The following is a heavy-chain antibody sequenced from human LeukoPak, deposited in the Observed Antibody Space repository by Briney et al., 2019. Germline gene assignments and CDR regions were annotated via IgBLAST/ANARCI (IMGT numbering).Heavy chain of an antibody. V-gene: IGHV3-20*04. Sequence: GGSLRLSCAASGVTFDDHAMSWGRQVPGKGLEWVSGINWNGGSTGYADSVKGRFTISRDNAKNSLYLQMNSLRAEDTALYYCAGGDRNGWYFDYWGQGTLVTVSS. D-gene: IGHD6-19*01. CDR1: GVTFDDHA. CDR3: AGGDRNGWYFDY. CDR2: INWNGGST. J-gene: IGHJ4*02.